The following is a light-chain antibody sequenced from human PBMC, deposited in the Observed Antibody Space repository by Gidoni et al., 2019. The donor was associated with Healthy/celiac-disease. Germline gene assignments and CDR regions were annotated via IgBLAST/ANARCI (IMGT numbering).Light chain of an antibody. Sequence: DIQLTQSPSSLSASVGDRVTITCRASQSISSYLNWYQQKPGKAPKLLIYAASSLESGVPSRFSGSGSGTDFTLTISSLQPEDFATYYCQQSDSTWYTFGQGTKVEIK. CDR2: AAS. J-gene: IGKJ2*01. CDR1: QSISSY. V-gene: IGKV1-39*01. CDR3: QQSDSTWYT.